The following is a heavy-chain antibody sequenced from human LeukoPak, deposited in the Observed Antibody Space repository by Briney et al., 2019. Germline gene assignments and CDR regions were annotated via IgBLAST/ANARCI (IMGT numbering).Heavy chain of an antibody. V-gene: IGHV1-2*02. D-gene: IGHD3-22*01. J-gene: IGHJ4*02. Sequence: ASVKVSCKASGYTFTGYYMHWVRQAPGQGLEWMGWINPNSGGTNYAQKLQGRVTMTTDTSTSTAYMELRSLRSDDTAVYYCAREVSYDSSGPEIFDYWGQGTLVTVSS. CDR1: GYTFTGYY. CDR3: AREVSYDSSGPEIFDY. CDR2: INPNSGGT.